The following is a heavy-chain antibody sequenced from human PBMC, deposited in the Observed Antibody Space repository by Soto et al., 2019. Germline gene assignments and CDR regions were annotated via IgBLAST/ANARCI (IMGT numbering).Heavy chain of an antibody. J-gene: IGHJ4*02. CDR3: ARLGHPGH. Sequence: QVQLVQSGAEVKKPGSSVKVSCTASGGSLRNSVSSWVRQAPAQRLEWMGGVIPILGTANYAQKFQGRVTMTAAEATSTAYMDLRSLSPDGTAVYYCARLGHPGHWGPGTLVIVSS. CDR1: GGSLRNSV. V-gene: IGHV1-69*01. CDR2: VIPILGTA.